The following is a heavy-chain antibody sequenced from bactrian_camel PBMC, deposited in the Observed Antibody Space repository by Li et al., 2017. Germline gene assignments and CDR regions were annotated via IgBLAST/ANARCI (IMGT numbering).Heavy chain of an antibody. CDR2: IDSDGDA. CDR3: AVDPARLFVRRRGHGRACYSLRLDFGY. V-gene: IGHV3S55*01. CDR1: GYTYDTYC. Sequence: VQLVESGGGSVQAGGSLKLSCAAPGYTYDTYCMGWFRQAPGKEREGLATIDSDGDAAYADSMKGRFTISRDNAKNTLYLQMNSLKPEDTAMYYCAVDPARLFVRRRGHGRACYSLRLDFGYWG. D-gene: IGHD3*01. J-gene: IGHJ6*01.